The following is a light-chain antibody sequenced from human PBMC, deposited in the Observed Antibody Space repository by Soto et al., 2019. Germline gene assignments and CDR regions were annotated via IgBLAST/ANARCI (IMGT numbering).Light chain of an antibody. Sequence: LTQPPSASGTPGQRVTISCSTSSSNLGDNAVNWYQHVPGTAPKLLIYSYDQRPSGVPDRFSGSKSGTSASLAISGLQSEDEADYYCAAWDASLDGYVFGTSTKVTVL. CDR1: SSNLGDNA. V-gene: IGLV1-44*01. CDR3: AAWDASLDGYV. J-gene: IGLJ1*01. CDR2: SYD.